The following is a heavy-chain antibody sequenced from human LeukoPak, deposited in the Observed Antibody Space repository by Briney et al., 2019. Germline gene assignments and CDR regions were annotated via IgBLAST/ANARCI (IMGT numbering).Heavy chain of an antibody. CDR1: GASISSNSYY. CDR2: IYYSGST. D-gene: IGHD3-10*01. Sequence: SETLSLTCSVSGASISSNSYYWGWIRQPPGKGLEWIGYIYYSGSTNYNPSLKSRVTISVDTSKNQFSLKLSSVTAADTAVYYCARTSSYGSGSYGYYYYYMDVWGKGTTVTISS. V-gene: IGHV4-61*05. J-gene: IGHJ6*03. CDR3: ARTSSYGSGSYGYYYYYMDV.